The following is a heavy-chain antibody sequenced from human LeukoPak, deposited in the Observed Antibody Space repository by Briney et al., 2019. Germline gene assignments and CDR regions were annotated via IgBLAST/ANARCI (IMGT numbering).Heavy chain of an antibody. Sequence: SETLSLTCTVSGGSISSYYWSWIRQPPGKGLEWIGYIYYSGTTNYNPSLKSRVTISVDTSKNQSSLKLSSVTAADTAVYYCARGVYIAAAQYGYWGQGTLVTASS. CDR3: ARGVYIAAAQYGY. D-gene: IGHD6-13*01. CDR2: IYYSGTT. J-gene: IGHJ4*02. V-gene: IGHV4-59*01. CDR1: GGSISSYY.